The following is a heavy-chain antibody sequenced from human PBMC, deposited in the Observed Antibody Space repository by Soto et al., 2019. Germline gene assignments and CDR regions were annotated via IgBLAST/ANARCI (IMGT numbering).Heavy chain of an antibody. V-gene: IGHV4-61*01. CDR1: GGSVSSGSYY. J-gene: IGHJ3*02. CDR3: AREVGATMGDAFDI. CDR2: IYYSGST. Sequence: QVQLQASGPGLVKPSETLSLTCTVSGGSVSSGSYYWSWIRQPPGKGLEWIGYIYYSGSTNYNPSLKSRVTIAVDTSKNQFSLKLSSVTAADTAVYYCAREVGATMGDAFDIWGQGTMVTVSS. D-gene: IGHD1-26*01.